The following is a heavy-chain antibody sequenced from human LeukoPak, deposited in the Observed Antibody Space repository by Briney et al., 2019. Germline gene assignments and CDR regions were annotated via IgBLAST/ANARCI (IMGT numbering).Heavy chain of an antibody. D-gene: IGHD3-10*01. CDR2: IWYDGSNK. V-gene: IGHV3-33*01. CDR3: ASDPLFLDSGYYYGPDV. Sequence: QSGGSLRLSCATSGFTFSRSGMHWVRQAPGKGLEWVALIWYDGSNKYYADSVKGRFTIARDNSKNMLFLYMDSLRTEDTAVYYCASDPLFLDSGYYYGPDVWGQGTTVTVFS. J-gene: IGHJ6*02. CDR1: GFTFSRSG.